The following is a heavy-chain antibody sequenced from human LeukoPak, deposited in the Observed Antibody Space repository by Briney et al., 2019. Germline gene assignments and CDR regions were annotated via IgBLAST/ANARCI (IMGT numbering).Heavy chain of an antibody. CDR1: GGTFSSYA. CDR2: IIPIFGTA. Sequence: ASVKVSCKASGGTFSSYAISWVRQAPGQGLERMGGIIPIFGTANYAQKFQGRVTITADKSTSTAYMELSSLRSEDTAVYYCASGSKRYSYGLWGQGTLVTVSS. V-gene: IGHV1-69*06. J-gene: IGHJ4*02. CDR3: ASGSKRYSYGL. D-gene: IGHD5-18*01.